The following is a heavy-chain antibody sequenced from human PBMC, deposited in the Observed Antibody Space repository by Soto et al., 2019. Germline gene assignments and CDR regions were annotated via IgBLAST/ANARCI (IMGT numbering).Heavy chain of an antibody. V-gene: IGHV1-69*13. CDR3: ATSFRTRITIFGVVIPGGAFDI. CDR1: GGTFSSYA. J-gene: IGHJ3*02. D-gene: IGHD3-3*01. CDR2: IIPIFGTA. Sequence: ASVKVSCKASGGTFSSYAISWVRQAPGQGLERMGGIIPIFGTANYAQKFQGRVTITADESTSTAYMEPSSLRSEDTAVYYCATSFRTRITIFGVVIPGGAFDIWGQGTMVTVSS.